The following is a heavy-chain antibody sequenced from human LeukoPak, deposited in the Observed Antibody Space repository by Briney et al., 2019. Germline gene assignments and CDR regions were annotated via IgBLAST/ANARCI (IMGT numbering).Heavy chain of an antibody. D-gene: IGHD3-10*01. CDR1: GGSFSGYY. CDR3: ARHGDYYGSGSRY. V-gene: IGHV4-34*01. Sequence: PSETLSLTCAVYGGSFSGYYWSWIRQSPGKGLEWIGEINHSGSTNYNPSLKSRVTISVDTSKNQFSLKLSSVTAADTAVYYCARHGDYYGSGSRYWGQGTLVTVSS. CDR2: INHSGST. J-gene: IGHJ4*02.